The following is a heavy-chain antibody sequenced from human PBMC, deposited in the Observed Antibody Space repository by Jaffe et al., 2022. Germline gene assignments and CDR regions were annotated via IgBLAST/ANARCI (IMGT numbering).Heavy chain of an antibody. D-gene: IGHD6-13*01. J-gene: IGHJ3*02. CDR2: VYRSGDT. CDR3: ARIRVTSSGGYGDSFDI. V-gene: IGHV4-38-2*02. Sequence: QVQLQESGPGLVKPSETLSLTCTVSSSSVRTHYYWAWLRQSPGMGLEWIASVYRSGDTYYNPSLNSRVTISIDTSKNQFSLTMTSATAADSALYYCARIRVTSSGGYGDSFDIWGQGTKITVSS. CDR1: SSSVRTHYY.